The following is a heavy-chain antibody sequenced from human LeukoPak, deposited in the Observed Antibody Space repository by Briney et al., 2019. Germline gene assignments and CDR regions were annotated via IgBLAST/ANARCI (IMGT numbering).Heavy chain of an antibody. CDR3: AKAVGYSGYQSFDY. CDR1: GFTFSSYG. Sequence: GGSLRLSCAASGFTFSSYGMHWVRQAPGKGLEWVAVISYDGSNKYYADSVKGRFTISRDNSKNTLYLQMNSLRAEDTAVYYCAKAVGYSGYQSFDYWGQGTLVTVSS. D-gene: IGHD5-12*01. J-gene: IGHJ4*02. CDR2: ISYDGSNK. V-gene: IGHV3-30*18.